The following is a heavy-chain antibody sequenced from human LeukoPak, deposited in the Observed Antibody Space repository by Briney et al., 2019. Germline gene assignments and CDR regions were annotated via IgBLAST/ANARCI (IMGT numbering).Heavy chain of an antibody. CDR3: ARAYSSSWYFNWFDP. Sequence: SETLSLTCTVSGYSISSGYYWGWIRQPPGKGLEWIGSIYHRGSTYYNPSLKSRVTISVDTSKNQFSLQLTSVTAADTAVYYCARAYSSSWYFNWFDPWGQGTLVTVSS. D-gene: IGHD6-13*01. CDR2: IYHRGST. J-gene: IGHJ5*02. V-gene: IGHV4-38-2*02. CDR1: GYSISSGYY.